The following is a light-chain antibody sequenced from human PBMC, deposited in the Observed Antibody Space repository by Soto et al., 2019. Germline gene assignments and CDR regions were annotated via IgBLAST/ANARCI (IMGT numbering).Light chain of an antibody. CDR2: GAS. J-gene: IGKJ5*01. Sequence: VMTQCRATLSSSPGEGVTLSCRASQGVPSRIAWYQHKPGQAPRLLIYGASTRATGVPDRFSGTGSGTDFTLTISSLKSEDYAIYYCHQYKYWTRITFGQGTRLEIK. CDR3: HQYKYWTRIT. V-gene: IGKV3-15*01. CDR1: QGVPSR.